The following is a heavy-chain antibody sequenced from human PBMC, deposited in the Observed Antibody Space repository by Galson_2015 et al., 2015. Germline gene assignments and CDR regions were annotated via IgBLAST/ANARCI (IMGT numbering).Heavy chain of an antibody. J-gene: IGHJ4*02. Sequence: SLRLSCATSGFTFSNFAMSWVRQAPGKGPEWASIITGNAGSTSYADSVKGRFTISRDNSKNTLYLQMSSLRAGDTAVYYCAKDPRVHSGSFPYYFDYWGQGTLVTVSS. V-gene: IGHV3-23*01. CDR3: AKDPRVHSGSFPYYFDY. CDR1: GFTFSNFA. CDR2: ITGNAGST. D-gene: IGHD1-26*01.